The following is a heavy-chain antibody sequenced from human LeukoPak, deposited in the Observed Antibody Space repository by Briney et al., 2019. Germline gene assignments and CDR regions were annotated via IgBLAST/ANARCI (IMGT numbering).Heavy chain of an antibody. D-gene: IGHD5-24*01. V-gene: IGHV7-4-1*02. CDR2: INTNTGNP. CDR3: ARDNSVRDEAWWFNP. J-gene: IGHJ5*02. Sequence: ASVKVSCKASGYTFTSYAMNWVRQAPGQGLEWMGWINTNTGNPTYAQGFTGRFVFSLDTSVSTAYLQISSLKAEDTAVYYCARDNSVRDEAWWFNPWGREPWSPSPQ. CDR1: GYTFTSYA.